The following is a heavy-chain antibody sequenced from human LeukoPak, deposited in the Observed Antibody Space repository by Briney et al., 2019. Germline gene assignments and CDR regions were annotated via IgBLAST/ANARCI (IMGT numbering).Heavy chain of an antibody. V-gene: IGHV4-59*11. J-gene: IGHJ6*02. Sequence: SVTLSLTCTVSGGSISGHYWTWIRQPPGKGLEWIGQIHYSGRPDYNPSLKSRVTISVDTSKNQLSLKVPSVTGADTAVYYCARFGVDYDMDVWGQGTTVTVSS. D-gene: IGHD3-16*01. CDR2: IHYSGRP. CDR1: GGSISGHY. CDR3: ARFGVDYDMDV.